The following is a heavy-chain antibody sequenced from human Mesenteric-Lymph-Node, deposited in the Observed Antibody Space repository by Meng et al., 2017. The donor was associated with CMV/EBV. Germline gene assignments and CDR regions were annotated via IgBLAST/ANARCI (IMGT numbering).Heavy chain of an antibody. V-gene: IGHV3-66*02. J-gene: IGHJ3*02. CDR2: IYSGGST. D-gene: IGHD3-16*02. CDR3: ARVLIIGYAFDI. CDR1: GFTFSHYY. Sequence: GGSLRLSCAASGFTFSHYYMSWIRQAPGKGLEWVSVIYSGGSTYYADSVKGRFTISRDNSKNTLYLQMNSLRAEDTAVYYCARVLIIGYAFDIWGQGTMVTVSS.